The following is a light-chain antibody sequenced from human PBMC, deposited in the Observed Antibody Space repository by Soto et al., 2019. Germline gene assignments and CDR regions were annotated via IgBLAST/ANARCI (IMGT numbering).Light chain of an antibody. J-gene: IGKJ1*01. CDR3: QLYGNSRT. CDR1: QTISSGY. Sequence: VLTQSPGTLSLSPGERATLSCRASQTISSGYLAWYQQRPGQAPRLLIYGASRRATGIPDRFSGRGSGTDFTLTISTLEPEDFAVYYCQLYGNSRTFGPGSKVEVK. CDR2: GAS. V-gene: IGKV3-20*01.